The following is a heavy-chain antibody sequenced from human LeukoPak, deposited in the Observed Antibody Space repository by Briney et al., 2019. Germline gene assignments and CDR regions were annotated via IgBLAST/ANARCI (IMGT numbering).Heavy chain of an antibody. CDR3: ASVTPPGVVPTQHIPDY. D-gene: IGHD2-2*01. CDR2: ISSSGSTI. J-gene: IGHJ4*02. Sequence: PGGSLRLSCAASGFTFSDYYMSWIRQAPGKGLEWVSYISSSGSTIYYADSVKGRFTISRDNAKNSLYLQMNSLRAEDTAVYYCASVTPPGVVPTQHIPDYWGQGTLVTVSS. V-gene: IGHV3-11*01. CDR1: GFTFSDYY.